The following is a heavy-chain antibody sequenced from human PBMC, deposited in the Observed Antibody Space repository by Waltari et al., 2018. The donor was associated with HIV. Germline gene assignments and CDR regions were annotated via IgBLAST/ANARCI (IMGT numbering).Heavy chain of an antibody. CDR1: GGPVSSKTYY. CDR2: IYHSAST. J-gene: IGHJ3*02. Sequence: QVQLQESGPGLVKPSETLSLTCTVSGGPVSSKTYYWSWTRQPPGKGLEWIGYIYHSASTNYNPSLKSRVTISVDTSKNQFSLRLTSVTAADTAVYYCARGGDGYNLAHAFDIWGQGTMVTVSS. D-gene: IGHD5-12*01. CDR3: ARGGDGYNLAHAFDI. V-gene: IGHV4-61*01.